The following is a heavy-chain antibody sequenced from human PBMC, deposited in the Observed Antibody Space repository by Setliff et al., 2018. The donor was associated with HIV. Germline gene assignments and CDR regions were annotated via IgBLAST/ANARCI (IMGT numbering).Heavy chain of an antibody. D-gene: IGHD2-15*01. CDR2: INPNSGDT. J-gene: IGHJ5*02. Sequence: ASVKVSCKTSGYTFPSCHLHWLRQAPGQGLEWMGWINPNSGDTRYAQRFQGRVTMTRDTSTNTAYMELNSLTSDDTAVYYCARDLVVVAPYYCFDPWGQGTLVTVSS. V-gene: IGHV1-2*02. CDR3: ARDLVVVAPYYCFDP. CDR1: GYTFPSCH.